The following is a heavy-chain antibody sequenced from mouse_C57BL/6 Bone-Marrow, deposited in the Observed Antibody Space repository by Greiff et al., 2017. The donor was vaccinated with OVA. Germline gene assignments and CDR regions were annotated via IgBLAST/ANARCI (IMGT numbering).Heavy chain of an antibody. D-gene: IGHD2-10*01. Sequence: EVKLEESGPGLVKPSQSLSLTCSVPGYSITSGYYWNWIRQFPGNKLEWMGYISYDGSNNYNPSLKNRISITRDTSKNQFFLKLNSVTTEDTATYYCARGGTYYGNYSFAYWGQGTLVTVSA. J-gene: IGHJ3*01. CDR1: GYSITSGYY. V-gene: IGHV3-6*01. CDR3: ARGGTYYGNYSFAY. CDR2: ISYDGSN.